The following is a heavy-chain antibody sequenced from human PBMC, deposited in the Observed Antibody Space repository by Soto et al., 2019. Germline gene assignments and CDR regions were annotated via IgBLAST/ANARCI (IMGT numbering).Heavy chain of an antibody. J-gene: IGHJ5*02. CDR2: INANSGGT. Sequence: ASVKVSCKASGFSFTGYYIPWLRQAPGQGLEWMGWINANSGGTEYAQKFQGRVTLTRDTSIATAHLTLTSLTSDDTALYYCAKDLTRQLAYWLDPWGQGTQVTVSS. V-gene: IGHV1-2*02. CDR1: GFSFTGYY. D-gene: IGHD6-6*01. CDR3: AKDLTRQLAYWLDP.